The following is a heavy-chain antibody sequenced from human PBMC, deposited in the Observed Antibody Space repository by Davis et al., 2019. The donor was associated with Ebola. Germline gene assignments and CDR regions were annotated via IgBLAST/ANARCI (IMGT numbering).Heavy chain of an antibody. V-gene: IGHV1-2*02. CDR1: GYTFTGYY. CDR2: INPNSGGT. Sequence: ASVQVPCKASGYTFTGYYMHWVRQAPGQGLEWMGWINPNSGGTNYAPKFQGRVTMTRDTSISTAYMELSRLRSDDTAVYYCARDLYYYDSSGSGDYWGQGTLVTVSS. J-gene: IGHJ4*02. D-gene: IGHD3-22*01. CDR3: ARDLYYYDSSGSGDY.